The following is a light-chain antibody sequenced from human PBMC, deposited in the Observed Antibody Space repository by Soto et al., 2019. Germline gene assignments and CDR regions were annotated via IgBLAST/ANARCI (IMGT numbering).Light chain of an antibody. Sequence: DIQMTQSPSTLSGYDADRGTISCRASQIISSWLAWYQQKPGKAPKLLIYKASSLESGVPSRFSGSGSGTEFTLTISSLQPDDFAPYYCQQYNSYSWTFGQGANVDI. CDR3: QQYNSYSWT. V-gene: IGKV1-5*03. CDR1: QIISSW. CDR2: KAS. J-gene: IGKJ1*01.